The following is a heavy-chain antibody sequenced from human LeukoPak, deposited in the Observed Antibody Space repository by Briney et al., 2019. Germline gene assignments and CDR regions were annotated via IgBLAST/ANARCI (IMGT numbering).Heavy chain of an antibody. CDR2: IKQDGSEK. CDR3: ARVPSYYYGSGLHFDY. CDR1: GFTFSSYW. V-gene: IGHV3-7*01. J-gene: IGHJ4*02. D-gene: IGHD3-10*01. Sequence: GGSLRLSCAASGFTFSSYWMSWVRQAPGKGLEWVANIKQDGSEKYYVDSVKGRFTISRDNAKNSLYLQMNSLRAEDTAVYYCARVPSYYYGSGLHFDYWGQGTLVTVSS.